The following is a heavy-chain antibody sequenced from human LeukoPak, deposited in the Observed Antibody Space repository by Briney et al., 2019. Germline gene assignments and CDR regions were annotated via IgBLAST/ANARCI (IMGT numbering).Heavy chain of an antibody. V-gene: IGHV3-30*04. CDR1: GFTFSSYA. CDR3: ARGGHWGAEYFQH. D-gene: IGHD3-16*01. CDR2: ISYDGSNK. Sequence: PGGSLRLSCAASGFTFSSYAMHWVRQAPGKGLEWVAVISYDGSNKYYADSVKGRFTISRDNSKNTLYPQMNSLRAEDTAVYYCARGGHWGAEYFQHWGQGTLVTVSS. J-gene: IGHJ1*01.